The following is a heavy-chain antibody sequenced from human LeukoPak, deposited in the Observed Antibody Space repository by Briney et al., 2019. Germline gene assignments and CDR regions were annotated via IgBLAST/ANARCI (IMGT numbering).Heavy chain of an antibody. CDR2: IYYSGST. CDR3: AREVLWFGELLWFDP. D-gene: IGHD3-10*01. V-gene: IGHV4-31*03. CDR1: GGSISSGGYY. Sequence: PSQTLSLTCTVSGGSISSGGYYWSWIRRHPGKGLEWIGYIYYSGSTYYNPSLKSRVTISVDTSKNQFSLKLSSVTAADTAVYYCAREVLWFGELLWFDPWGQGTLVTVSS. J-gene: IGHJ5*02.